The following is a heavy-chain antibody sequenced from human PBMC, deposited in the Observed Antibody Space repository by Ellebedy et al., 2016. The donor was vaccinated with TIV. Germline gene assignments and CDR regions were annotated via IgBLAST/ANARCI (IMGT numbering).Heavy chain of an antibody. CDR1: GGSISSGGYS. Sequence: SETLSLTXAVSGGSISSGGYSWSWIRQPPGKGLEWIGEINHSGSTNYNPSLKSRVTISVDTSKNQFSLKLSSVTAADTAVYYCARVLNYYYYMDVWGKGTTVTVSS. CDR2: INHSGST. V-gene: IGHV4-30-2*01. CDR3: ARVLNYYYYMDV. J-gene: IGHJ6*03.